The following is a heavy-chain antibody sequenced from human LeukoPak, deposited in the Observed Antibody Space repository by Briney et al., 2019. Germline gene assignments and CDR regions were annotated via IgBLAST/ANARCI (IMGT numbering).Heavy chain of an antibody. CDR3: ARALIAVAALRY. CDR1: GYTFTSYD. Sequence: ASVKVSCKASGYTFTSYDINWVRQATGQGLEWMGWMNPNSGNTGYAQKFQGRVTMTRNTSISTAYMELSSLRSEDTAVYYCARALIAVAALRYWVQGTLVTVSS. CDR2: MNPNSGNT. V-gene: IGHV1-8*01. J-gene: IGHJ4*02. D-gene: IGHD6-19*01.